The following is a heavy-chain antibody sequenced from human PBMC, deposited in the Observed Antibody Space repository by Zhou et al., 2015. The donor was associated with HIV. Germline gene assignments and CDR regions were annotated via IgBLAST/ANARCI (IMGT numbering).Heavy chain of an antibody. CDR3: ASETPPSFWGGY. CDR2: ISSDGNIR. CDR1: EYTFTTWG. Sequence: QEQLVQSGGGVVQPGGSLRLSCAGSEYTFTTWGIHWVRQAPGKGLEWVALISSDGNIRYYADSVKGRFTISRDNSKNVIYLQMNGLSTEDTAIYFCASETPPSFWGGYWGQGTLVAVSS. J-gene: IGHJ4*02. D-gene: IGHD3-16*01. V-gene: IGHV3-30*03.